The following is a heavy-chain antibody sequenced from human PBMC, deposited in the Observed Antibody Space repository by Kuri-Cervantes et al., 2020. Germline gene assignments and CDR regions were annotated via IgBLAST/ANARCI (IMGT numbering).Heavy chain of an antibody. CDR1: GYSFTSYW. J-gene: IGHJ3*02. Sequence: KVSCKGSGYSFTSYWIGWVRQMPGKGLEWMGIIYPGDSDTRYSPSLQGQVTISADKSISTAYLQWSSLKASDTAMYYCARGSVEMATIKEAFDIWGQGTMVTVSS. V-gene: IGHV5-51*01. CDR2: IYPGDSDT. CDR3: ARGSVEMATIKEAFDI. D-gene: IGHD5-24*01.